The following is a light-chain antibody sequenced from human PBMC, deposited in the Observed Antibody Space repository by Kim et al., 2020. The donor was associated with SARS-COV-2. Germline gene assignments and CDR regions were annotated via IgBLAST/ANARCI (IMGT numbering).Light chain of an antibody. J-gene: IGKJ4*01. Sequence: SASGGERVTITCPARQDINKHLNWYKQKPGKAPNLLIHDATKLETGVPSRFSGSGSGTDFTLTISSLQPEDIATYYCQQYDNLPTFGGGTKVESK. CDR3: QQYDNLPT. CDR2: DAT. CDR1: QDINKH. V-gene: IGKV1-33*01.